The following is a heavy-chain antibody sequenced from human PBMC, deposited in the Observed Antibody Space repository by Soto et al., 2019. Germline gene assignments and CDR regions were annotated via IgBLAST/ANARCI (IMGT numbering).Heavy chain of an antibody. D-gene: IGHD6-6*01. J-gene: IGHJ5*02. CDR3: AKDLTRQLAYWLDP. V-gene: IGHV1-2*02. Sequence: ASVKVSCKASGFSFTGYYIHWLRQAPGQGLEWMGWINAHSGGTEYTQKFQGRVTLTRDTSIATAYLTLTSLTSDDTALYYCAKDLTRQLAYWLDPWGQGTQVTVS. CDR1: GFSFTGYY. CDR2: INAHSGGT.